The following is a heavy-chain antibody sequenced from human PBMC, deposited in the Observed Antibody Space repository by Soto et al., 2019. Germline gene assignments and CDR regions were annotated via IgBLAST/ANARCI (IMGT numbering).Heavy chain of an antibody. CDR2: INPNSGDT. D-gene: IGHD3-22*01. V-gene: IGHV1-2*02. Sequence: SVKVSCKTSGYTFNDYYMHWVRQAPGQGLEWLGWINPNSGDTDCAQNFQGRVTLTGDTSINTTYMQLSSLASGDTAMYYCARDLRGYSNWFHPWGQGTLVTSPQ. J-gene: IGHJ5*02. CDR3: ARDLRGYSNWFHP. CDR1: GYTFNDYY.